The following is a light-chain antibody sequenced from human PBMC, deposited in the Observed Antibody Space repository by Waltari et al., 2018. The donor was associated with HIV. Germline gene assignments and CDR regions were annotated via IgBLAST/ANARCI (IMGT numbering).Light chain of an antibody. CDR1: NGYISAYNY. CDR2: EVT. J-gene: IGLJ2*01. CDR3: SSFAGTHKL. Sequence: QSALTQSPSASGSPGQSVNISCTVANGYISAYNYVSWYQQHSDRPPKLIIFEVTKRPSGVPDRFSGSKSGNTASLFVSGLQPEDEATYFCSSFAGTHKLFGGGTKLTVL. V-gene: IGLV2-8*01.